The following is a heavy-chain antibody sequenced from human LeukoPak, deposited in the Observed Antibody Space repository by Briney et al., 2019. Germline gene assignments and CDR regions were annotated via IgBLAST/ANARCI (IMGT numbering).Heavy chain of an antibody. Sequence: GGSLRLSCAASGSTFSSYGIHWVRQAPGKGLEWVAFIRYDGSNKYYADSVKGRFTISRDNSKNTLYLQMNSLRAEDTAVYYCAKVASGYYGSGTFFDYWGQGTLVTVSS. D-gene: IGHD3-10*01. CDR1: GSTFSSYG. CDR3: AKVASGYYGSGTFFDY. J-gene: IGHJ4*02. V-gene: IGHV3-30*02. CDR2: IRYDGSNK.